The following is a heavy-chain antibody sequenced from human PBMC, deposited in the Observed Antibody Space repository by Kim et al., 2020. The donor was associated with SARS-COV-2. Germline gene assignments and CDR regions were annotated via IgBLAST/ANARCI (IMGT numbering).Heavy chain of an antibody. CDR1: GFTFSSYS. CDR2: ISSSSSYI. Sequence: GGSLRLSCAASGFTFSSYSMNWVRQAPGKGLEWVSSISSSSSYIYYADSVKGRFTISRDNAKNSLYLQMNSLRAEDTAVYYCAREGGYYYGSGNFDYWGQGTLVTVSS. J-gene: IGHJ4*02. CDR3: AREGGYYYGSGNFDY. V-gene: IGHV3-21*01. D-gene: IGHD3-10*01.